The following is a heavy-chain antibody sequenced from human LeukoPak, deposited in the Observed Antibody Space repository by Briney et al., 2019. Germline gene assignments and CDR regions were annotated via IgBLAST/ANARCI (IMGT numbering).Heavy chain of an antibody. Sequence: AASVKVSCKASGGTFSSYAISWVRQAPGQGLEWMGGIIPIFGTANYAQKFQGRVTITADESTSTAYMELSSLRSEDTAVYYCARTPGIVVVPAAPGGGPYYYYGMDVWGKGTTVTVSS. D-gene: IGHD2-2*01. CDR1: GGTFSSYA. CDR2: IIPIFGTA. J-gene: IGHJ6*04. CDR3: ARTPGIVVVPAAPGGGPYYYYGMDV. V-gene: IGHV1-69*01.